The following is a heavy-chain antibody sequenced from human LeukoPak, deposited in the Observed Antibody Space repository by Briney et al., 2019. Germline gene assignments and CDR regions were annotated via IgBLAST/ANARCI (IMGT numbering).Heavy chain of an antibody. J-gene: IGHJ4*02. D-gene: IGHD3-16*01. CDR2: IYSGGST. Sequence: GGSLRLSCAASGFTLSSNYVGWVRQAPGKGLEWVSHIYSGGSTYHADSVKGRFTISRATSENMVFLRMNSLRAEDTAVYYCAKGGGFRKYYFDYWGQGTLVTVSS. CDR1: GFTLSSNY. V-gene: IGHV3-66*01. CDR3: AKGGGFRKYYFDY.